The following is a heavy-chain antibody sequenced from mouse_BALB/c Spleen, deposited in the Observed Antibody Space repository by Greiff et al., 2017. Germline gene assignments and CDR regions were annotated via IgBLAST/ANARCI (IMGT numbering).Heavy chain of an antibody. D-gene: IGHD2-1*01. J-gene: IGHJ2*01. Sequence: LQQSGTVLARPGASVKMSCKASGYSFTDYIMLWVKQSHGKSLEWIGNINPYYGSTSYNLKFKGKATLTVDKSSSTAYMQLNSLTSEDSAVYYCARNYGNLFDYWGQGTTLTVSS. CDR3: ARNYGNLFDY. CDR1: GYSFTDYI. V-gene: IGHV1-39*01. CDR2: INPYYGST.